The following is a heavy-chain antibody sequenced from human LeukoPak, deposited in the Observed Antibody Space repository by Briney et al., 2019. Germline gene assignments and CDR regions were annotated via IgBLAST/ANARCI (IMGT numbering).Heavy chain of an antibody. CDR1: GFTFSSYA. CDR2: ICGGGGST. CDR3: AKENWGYNWKYDSSGSGINY. J-gene: IGHJ4*02. Sequence: AGSLSLSCAASGFTFSSYAMICVRQARGKGLEWVSTICGGGGSTYYSDSVKGRFTISRDNSKNTLYLQMNSLRAEDTAIYYCAKENWGYNWKYDSSGSGINYWGQGTLVTFSS. V-gene: IGHV3-23*01. D-gene: IGHD3-22*01.